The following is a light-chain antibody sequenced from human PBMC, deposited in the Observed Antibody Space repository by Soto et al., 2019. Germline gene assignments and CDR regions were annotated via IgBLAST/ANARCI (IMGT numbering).Light chain of an antibody. Sequence: EILLTQSPATLSLSPGERATLSCRASQSVSSYLAWYQQKPGQAPRLLIYDASNRATGIPARFSGSGSGTDFTLTISSLEPEDFAVYYCQRYNNWPLTFGGGTKVDIK. V-gene: IGKV3-11*01. CDR2: DAS. J-gene: IGKJ4*01. CDR3: QRYNNWPLT. CDR1: QSVSSY.